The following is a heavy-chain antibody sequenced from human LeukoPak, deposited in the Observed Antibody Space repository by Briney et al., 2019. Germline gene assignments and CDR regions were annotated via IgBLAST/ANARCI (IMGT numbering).Heavy chain of an antibody. D-gene: IGHD2-2*01. Sequence: QTGGPLRLSCAASGFTFSSYAMSWVRQAPGKGLEWLSAISDSGDGTYYADSVKGRFTISRDNSKNTLYLQMNSLRAEDTAVYYCARDRRPFYCSSTSCLKEGFDYWGQGTLVTVSS. V-gene: IGHV3-23*01. CDR2: ISDSGDGT. J-gene: IGHJ4*02. CDR3: ARDRRPFYCSSTSCLKEGFDY. CDR1: GFTFSSYA.